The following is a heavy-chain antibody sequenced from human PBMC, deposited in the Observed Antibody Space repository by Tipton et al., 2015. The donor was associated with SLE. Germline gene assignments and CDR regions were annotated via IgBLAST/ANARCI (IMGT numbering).Heavy chain of an antibody. V-gene: IGHV3-48*03. CDR3: ARSNWGWAFDI. CDR2: ISSSGSTI. J-gene: IGHJ3*02. CDR1: GFTFSSYE. D-gene: IGHD7-27*01. Sequence: GSLRLSCAASGFTFSSYEMNWVRQAPGKGLEWVSYISSSGSTIYYADSVKGRFTISRDNAKNSLYLQMNSLRAEDTAVYYCARSNWGWAFDIWGEGTMVTVSS.